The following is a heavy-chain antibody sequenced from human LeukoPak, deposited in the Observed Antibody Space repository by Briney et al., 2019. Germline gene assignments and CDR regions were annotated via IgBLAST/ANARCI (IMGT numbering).Heavy chain of an antibody. V-gene: IGHV4-59*01. CDR1: GGSISSYY. CDR3: ARASPYISSWTNAFDI. D-gene: IGHD6-13*01. J-gene: IGHJ3*02. Sequence: SETLSLTCTVSGGSISSYYWSWLRQPPGKGQGGSGDIDYSGSTNYTPSLKGRLTISVDTSKNQFSLNLNSVTAADTAVYDCARASPYISSWTNAFDIWGQGTMVTVSS. CDR2: IDYSGST.